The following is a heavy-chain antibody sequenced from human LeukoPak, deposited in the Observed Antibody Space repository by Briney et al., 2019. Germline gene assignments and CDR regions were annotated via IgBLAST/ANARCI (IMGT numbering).Heavy chain of an antibody. CDR3: ARDLGDYAFDY. CDR2: ISSSSSYI. D-gene: IGHD4-17*01. V-gene: IGHV3-21*01. CDR1: GFTFSSYA. Sequence: GGSLRLSCAASGFTFSSYAMSWVRQAPGKGLEWVSSISSSSSYIYYADSVKGRFTISRDNAKNSLYLQMNSLRAEDTAVYYCARDLGDYAFDYWGQGTLVTVSS. J-gene: IGHJ4*02.